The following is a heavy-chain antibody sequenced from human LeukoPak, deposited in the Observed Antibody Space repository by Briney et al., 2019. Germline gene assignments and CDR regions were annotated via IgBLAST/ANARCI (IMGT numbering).Heavy chain of an antibody. CDR2: IKQDGSEK. CDR3: ARDESYCSSTSCYLYYYYYGMDV. D-gene: IGHD2-2*01. V-gene: IGHV3-7*01. CDR1: GFTFSSYW. Sequence: GGSLRLSCAASGFTFSSYWMSWVCQAPGKGLEWVANIKQDGSEKYYVDSVKGRFTISRDNAKNSLYLQMNSLRAEDTAVYYCARDESYCSSTSCYLYYYYYGMDVWGQGTTVTVSS. J-gene: IGHJ6*02.